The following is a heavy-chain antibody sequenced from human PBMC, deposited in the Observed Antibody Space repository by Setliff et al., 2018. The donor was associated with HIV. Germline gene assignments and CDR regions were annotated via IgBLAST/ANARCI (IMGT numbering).Heavy chain of an antibody. Sequence: SETLSLTCTVSGDSISRRIYYWGWIRQPPGKGLEWIGNFYYSGSSHYNPSLKSRVTISVDTSKNQFSLKLISVSAADTAVYYCAKLLPAVDMAREIDSWGQGTLVTVSS. J-gene: IGHJ4*02. CDR2: FYYSGSS. CDR3: AKLLPAVDMAREIDS. V-gene: IGHV4-39*01. D-gene: IGHD2-2*01. CDR1: GDSISRRIYY.